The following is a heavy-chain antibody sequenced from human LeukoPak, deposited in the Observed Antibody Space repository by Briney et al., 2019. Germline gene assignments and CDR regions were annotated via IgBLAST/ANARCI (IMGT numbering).Heavy chain of an antibody. CDR3: ARGYCSSTSCYPNWFDP. CDR2: IKQDGSEK. Sequence: PGGSLRLSCAASGFTFSSYWMSWVRQAPGKGLEWVANIKQDGSEKYYVDSVKGRFTISRGNAKNSLYLQMNSLRAEDTAVYYCARGYCSSTSCYPNWFDPWGQGTLVTVSS. J-gene: IGHJ5*02. CDR1: GFTFSSYW. D-gene: IGHD2-2*01. V-gene: IGHV3-7*03.